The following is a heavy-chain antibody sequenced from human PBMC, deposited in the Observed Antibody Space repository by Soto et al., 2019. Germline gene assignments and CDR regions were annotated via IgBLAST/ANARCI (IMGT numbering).Heavy chain of an antibody. CDR2: INPSCGST. CDR1: GYTFTSYY. V-gene: IGHV1-46*01. J-gene: IGHJ6*02. Sequence: AASVKVSCKASGYTFTSYYMHWVRQAPGQGLEWMGIINPSCGSTSYAQKFQGRVTMTRDTSTSTVYMELSSLRSEDTAVYYCARERMRSNWNFGYYYYGMDVWGQGTTVTVSS. CDR3: ARERMRSNWNFGYYYYGMDV. D-gene: IGHD1-7*01.